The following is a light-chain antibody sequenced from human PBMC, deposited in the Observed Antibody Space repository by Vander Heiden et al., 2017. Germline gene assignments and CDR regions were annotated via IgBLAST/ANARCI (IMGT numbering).Light chain of an antibody. J-gene: IGKJ3*01. CDR2: LGS. V-gene: IGKV2-28*01. Sequence: DIVMTQSPLSLPVTPGEPASTSCRSSQSLLHSNGYNYLDWYLQKPGQSPQLLIYLGSNRASGVPDRFSGSGSGTDFTLKISRVEAEDVGVYYCMQALQPRSFGPGTKVDIK. CDR1: QSLLHSNGYNY. CDR3: MQALQPRS.